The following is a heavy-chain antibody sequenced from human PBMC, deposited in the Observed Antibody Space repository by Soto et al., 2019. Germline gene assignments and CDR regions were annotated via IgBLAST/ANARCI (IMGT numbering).Heavy chain of an antibody. V-gene: IGHV3-9*01. D-gene: IGHD2-15*01. Sequence: QPGGSLRLSCAASGFTFDDYAMHWVRQAPGKGLEWVSGISWNSGSIGYADSVKGRFTISRDNAKNSLYLQMNSLRAEDTALYYCAKDIRYCSGGSCPGTVPWFDPWGQGTLVTVSS. J-gene: IGHJ5*02. CDR1: GFTFDDYA. CDR2: ISWNSGSI. CDR3: AKDIRYCSGGSCPGTVPWFDP.